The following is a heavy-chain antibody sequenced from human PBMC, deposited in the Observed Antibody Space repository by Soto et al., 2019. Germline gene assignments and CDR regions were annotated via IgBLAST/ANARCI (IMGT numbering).Heavy chain of an antibody. CDR2: FFYTGST. V-gene: IGHV4-59*01. CDR1: TGSTKSFY. CDR3: ARSRDGYNLNPIDQ. D-gene: IGHD5-12*01. J-gene: IGHJ4*02. Sequence: QVQLQVSGPRLVKPSATLSLSCNVSTGSTKSFYWSWIRQTPGKGLEWIGYFFYTGSTNHNPSLKSRVTISLDMSSKQFSLRLSSVTAADTAMYYCARSRDGYNLNPIDQWGQGLLVTVSS.